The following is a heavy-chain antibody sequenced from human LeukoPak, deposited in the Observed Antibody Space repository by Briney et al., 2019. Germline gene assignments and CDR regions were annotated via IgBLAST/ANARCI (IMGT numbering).Heavy chain of an antibody. CDR3: ARDTMSSYYYGSGSHPFDY. V-gene: IGHV3-23*01. D-gene: IGHD3-10*01. Sequence: GGSLRLSCAASGFTFSSYVMSWVRQAPGKGLEWVSAISGSGGSTYYADSVKGRFTISRDNSKNTLYLQMNSLRAEDTAVYYCARDTMSSYYYGSGSHPFDYWGQGTLVTVSS. J-gene: IGHJ4*02. CDR1: GFTFSSYV. CDR2: ISGSGGST.